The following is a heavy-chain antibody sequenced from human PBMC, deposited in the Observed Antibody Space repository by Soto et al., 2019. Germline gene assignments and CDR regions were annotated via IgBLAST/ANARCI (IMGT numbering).Heavy chain of an antibody. CDR3: ASDRGKVGVDS. D-gene: IGHD3-16*01. Sequence: QVHLVESGGGLVKPGGSLRLSCTASGFTFSDFHMNWIRQAPGRGLEWISYISTRGSTIHYVDSVKGRFTISRDNAKNSLYLNLNSLRAEDTAVYYCASDRGKVGVDSWGQGTLVTVSS. J-gene: IGHJ4*02. CDR2: ISTRGSTI. CDR1: GFTFSDFH. V-gene: IGHV3-11*01.